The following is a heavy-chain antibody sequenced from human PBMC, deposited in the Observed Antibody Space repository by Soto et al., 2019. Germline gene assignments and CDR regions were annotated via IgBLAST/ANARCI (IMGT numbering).Heavy chain of an antibody. V-gene: IGHV1-69*06. CDR2: IIPIFGTA. CDR3: ARGGSGRFYYYGMDV. D-gene: IGHD3-10*01. CDR1: GGTFSSYA. Sequence: SVKVSCKASGGTFSSYAISWVRQAPGQGLEWMGGIIPIFGTANYAQKFQGRVTITADKSTSTAYMELSSLRSEDTAVYYCARGGSGRFYYYGMDVWGQGTTVTVSS. J-gene: IGHJ6*02.